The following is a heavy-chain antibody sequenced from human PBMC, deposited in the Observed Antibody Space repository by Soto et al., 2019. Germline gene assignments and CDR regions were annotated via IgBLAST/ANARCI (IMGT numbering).Heavy chain of an antibody. D-gene: IGHD2-15*01. CDR2: IYPGDSDT. J-gene: IGHJ6*02. Sequence: PXESLKLSWECSGYRFTSYWIGLVLKLPGKGLEWMGIIYPGDSDTRYSPSFQGQVTISADKSINTAYLQWSSLKASDTAMYYCARKVMQDPHYGMDVWGQGTTVTVYS. CDR3: ARKVMQDPHYGMDV. CDR1: GYRFTSYW. V-gene: IGHV5-51*01.